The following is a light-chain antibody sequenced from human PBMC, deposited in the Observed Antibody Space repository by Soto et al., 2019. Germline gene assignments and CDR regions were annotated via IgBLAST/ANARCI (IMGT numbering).Light chain of an antibody. Sequence: DIQMTQSPSSLSASVGDRVTIICRASQSVSTRLAWYQQKPGKAPKVLIYDASSWAGGVPSRFTGSGSGTEFILTISSLQPDDSATYYCQQYSSYWTFGQGTKVDIK. CDR1: QSVSTR. V-gene: IGKV1-5*02. CDR2: DAS. J-gene: IGKJ1*01. CDR3: QQYSSYWT.